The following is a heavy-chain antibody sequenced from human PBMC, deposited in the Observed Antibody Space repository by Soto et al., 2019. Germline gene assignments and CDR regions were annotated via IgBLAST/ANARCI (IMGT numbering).Heavy chain of an antibody. CDR3: ATQVGVTTTRDYGMDV. CDR2: IDPSDSYT. D-gene: IGHD2-21*02. CDR1: GYSFASYC. J-gene: IGHJ6*02. V-gene: IGHV5-10-1*01. Sequence: VESLKISWKGAGYSFASYCISWVRQMPGKGLEWMGRIDPSDSYTNYSPSFQGHVTISADKSISTAYPQWSSLKASDTAMYYCATQVGVTTTRDYGMDVWGQGTTVTVSS.